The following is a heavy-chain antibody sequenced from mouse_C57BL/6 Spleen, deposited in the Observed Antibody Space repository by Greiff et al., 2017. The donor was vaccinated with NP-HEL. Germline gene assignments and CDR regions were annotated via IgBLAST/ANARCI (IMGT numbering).Heavy chain of an antibody. CDR3: ARGGSY. CDR2: IYPGSGNT. V-gene: IGHV1-76*01. CDR1: GYTFTDYY. J-gene: IGHJ2*01. Sequence: QVQLQQSGAELVRPGASVKLSCKASGYTFTDYYINWVKQRPGQGLEWIARIYPGSGNTYYNEKFKGKATLTAEKSSSTAYMQLSSLTSEGSAVYFGARGGSYWGQGTTLTVSS.